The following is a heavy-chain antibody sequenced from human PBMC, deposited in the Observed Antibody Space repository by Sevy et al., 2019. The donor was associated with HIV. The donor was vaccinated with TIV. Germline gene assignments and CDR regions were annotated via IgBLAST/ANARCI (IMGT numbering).Heavy chain of an antibody. D-gene: IGHD1-1*01. CDR1: GFTVSDNF. Sequence: GGSLRLSCAASGFTVSDNFMTWVRQAPGKGLEWVSVIYTGGTTYYADSVKGRFTISRDNSKNTLYLQMNSLRAEDTAVYYCARDRVSGTTGYYYYSGMDVWGQGTTVTVSS. V-gene: IGHV3-66*01. CDR3: ARDRVSGTTGYYYYSGMDV. J-gene: IGHJ6*02. CDR2: IYTGGTT.